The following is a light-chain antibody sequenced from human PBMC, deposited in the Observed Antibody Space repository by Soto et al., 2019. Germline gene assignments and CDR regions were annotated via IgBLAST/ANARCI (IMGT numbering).Light chain of an antibody. J-gene: IGLJ1*01. CDR2: GNS. CDR3: QSYDSSLSGYV. CDR1: SSNIGAGYD. V-gene: IGLV1-40*01. Sequence: QSALTQPPSVFGAPGQRVTISCTGSSSNIGAGYDVHWYQQLPGTAPKLLIYGNSNRPSGVPDLFSGSKSGTSASLAITGFQAEDEADYYCQSYDSSLSGYVFGTGTKVTVL.